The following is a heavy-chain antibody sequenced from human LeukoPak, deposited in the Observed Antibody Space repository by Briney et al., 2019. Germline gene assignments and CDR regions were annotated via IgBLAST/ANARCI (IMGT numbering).Heavy chain of an antibody. CDR2: INHSGST. V-gene: IGHV4-34*01. J-gene: IGHJ4*02. D-gene: IGHD7-27*01. Sequence: SETLSLTCAVYGDSFGGYYWAWMRQPPGKGLEWIGEINHSGSTYYNPSLTSRVTISVDTSKNQFSLKLTSVTAADTAVYYCGSGDNWGEYWGQGTLVTVSS. CDR3: GSGDNWGEY. CDR1: GDSFGGYY.